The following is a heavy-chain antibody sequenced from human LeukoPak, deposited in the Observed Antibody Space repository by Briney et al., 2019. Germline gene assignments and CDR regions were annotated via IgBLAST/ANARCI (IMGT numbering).Heavy chain of an antibody. V-gene: IGHV3-23*01. CDR3: AKPARTDYADY. Sequence: PGVSLRLSCAASGFTLSNYAMNWVRQAPGKGLEWVSSINGSGYKTYYADSVKGRFTISRDNSKNTLYLQMNSLRAEDTAVYYCAKPARTDYADYWGQGTLVTVSS. CDR2: INGSGYKT. J-gene: IGHJ4*02. CDR1: GFTLSNYA. D-gene: IGHD1-14*01.